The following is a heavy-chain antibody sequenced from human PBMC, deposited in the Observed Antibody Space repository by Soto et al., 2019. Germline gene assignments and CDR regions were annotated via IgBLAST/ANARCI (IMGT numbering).Heavy chain of an antibody. V-gene: IGHV3-33*01. CDR3: ARDRVSSRYYFDY. CDR1: GFTFSSYG. CDR2: IWYDGSNK. J-gene: IGHJ4*02. D-gene: IGHD6-6*01. Sequence: QPGGSLRLSCAASGFTFSSYGMHWVRQAPGKGLEWVAVIWYDGSNKYYADSVKGRFTISRDNSKNTLYLQMNSLRAEDTAVYYCARDRVSSRYYFDYWGQGTLVTVSS.